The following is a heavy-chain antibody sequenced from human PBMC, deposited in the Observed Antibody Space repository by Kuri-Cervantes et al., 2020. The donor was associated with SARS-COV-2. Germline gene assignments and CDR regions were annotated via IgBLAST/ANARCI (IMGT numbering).Heavy chain of an antibody. CDR2: IRYDGSNK. V-gene: IGHV3-30*02. D-gene: IGHD1-1*01. CDR3: AKDHSNWNSYYFDY. Sequence: GESLKISCAASGFTFSSYGMHWVRQAPGKGLEWVAFIRYDGSNKYYADSVKGRFTISRDNSKNTLCLQMNSLRAEDTAVYYCAKDHSNWNSYYFDYWGQGTLVTVSS. J-gene: IGHJ4*02. CDR1: GFTFSSYG.